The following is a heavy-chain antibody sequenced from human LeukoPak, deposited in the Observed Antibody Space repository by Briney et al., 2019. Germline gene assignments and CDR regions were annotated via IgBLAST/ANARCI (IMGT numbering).Heavy chain of an antibody. J-gene: IGHJ6*02. D-gene: IGHD3-16*02. CDR3: ARAYDHVWGSYRYMEDYYYGMDV. V-gene: IGHV1-69*13. Sequence: SVKVSCKASGGTFSSYAISWVRQAPGQGLEWMGGIIPIFGTANYAQKFQGRVTITADESTSTAYMELSSLRSEDTAVYYCARAYDHVWGSYRYMEDYYYGMDVWGQGTTVTVSS. CDR1: GGTFSSYA. CDR2: IIPIFGTA.